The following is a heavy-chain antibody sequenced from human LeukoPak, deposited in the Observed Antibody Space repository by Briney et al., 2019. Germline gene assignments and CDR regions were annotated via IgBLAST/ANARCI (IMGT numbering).Heavy chain of an antibody. CDR3: VRPRTSRRSLNAVDI. V-gene: IGHV4-39*01. J-gene: IGHJ3*02. D-gene: IGHD1-14*01. CDR2: ITYRGST. Sequence: SETLSLTCTVSGDSITSGNYCWGWIRQPPGKGLEWMGSITYRGSTYYNPSLKSRITVSVDMSKNQFSLKLRSVTAADTAVYYCVRPRTSRRSLNAVDIWGQETMVTVSS. CDR1: GDSITSGNYC.